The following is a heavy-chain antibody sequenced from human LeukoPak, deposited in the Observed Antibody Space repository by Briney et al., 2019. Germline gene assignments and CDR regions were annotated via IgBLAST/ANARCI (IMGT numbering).Heavy chain of an antibody. CDR1: GFTFSSYA. D-gene: IGHD3-16*02. CDR3: AKDAIPYVWGSYRYEDY. V-gene: IGHV3-23*01. CDR2: ISGSGGST. Sequence: GGSLRLSCAASGFTFSSYAMSWVRQAPGKGLEWVSAISGSGGSTYYADSVKGRFTISRDNSKNTLYLQMNSLRVEDTAVYYCAKDAIPYVWGSYRYEDYWGQGTLVTVSS. J-gene: IGHJ4*02.